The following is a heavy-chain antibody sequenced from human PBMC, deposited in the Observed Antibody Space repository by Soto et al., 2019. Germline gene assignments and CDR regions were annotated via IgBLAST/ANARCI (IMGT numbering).Heavy chain of an antibody. D-gene: IGHD4-17*01. CDR2: RNPSGST. V-gene: IGHV4-34*01. Sequence: QVQLQQWGAGLLKPSETLSLTCAVYGGSFSGYYWSWIRQPPGKGLEWIGERNPSGSTNYTPSLKSRVTMSGDTPKNQFSLKLTSVTAADTAVYYCARGRDGGAANWGQGTLVTVSS. J-gene: IGHJ4*02. CDR1: GGSFSGYY. CDR3: ARGRDGGAAN.